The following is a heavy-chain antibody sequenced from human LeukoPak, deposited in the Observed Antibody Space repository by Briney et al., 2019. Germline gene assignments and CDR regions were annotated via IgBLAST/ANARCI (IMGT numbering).Heavy chain of an antibody. CDR1: GFTFDDYA. CDR3: AKDGGSGLDY. D-gene: IGHD6-19*01. Sequence: GGSLRLSXAASGFTFDDYAMHWVRQAPGKGLEWVSGISWNSGSIGYADSVKGRFTISRDNAKNSLYLQMNSLRAEDMALYYCAKDGGSGLDYWGQGTLVTVSS. CDR2: ISWNSGSI. V-gene: IGHV3-9*03. J-gene: IGHJ4*02.